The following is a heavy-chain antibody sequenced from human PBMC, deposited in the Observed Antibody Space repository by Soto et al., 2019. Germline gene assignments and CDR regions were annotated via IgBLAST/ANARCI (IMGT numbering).Heavy chain of an antibody. Sequence: QVQLQESGPGLVKPSQTLSLTCTVSGGSMSSGVYYWNWIRQHPEKGLEWIGYINYRGSTFYNPSLKSRLTISVDTSKNQFSLKLTSVTAADTAMYYCAGDAPGAAPYWGQGTLVTVSS. V-gene: IGHV4-31*03. CDR2: INYRGST. J-gene: IGHJ4*02. CDR1: GGSMSSGVYY. CDR3: AGDAPGAAPY. D-gene: IGHD6-13*01.